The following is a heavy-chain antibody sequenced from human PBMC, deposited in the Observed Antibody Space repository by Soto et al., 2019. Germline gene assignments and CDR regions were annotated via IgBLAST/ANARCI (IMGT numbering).Heavy chain of an antibody. CDR3: AKGAYCSSTSCYSSGWFDP. CDR1: GFTFSSYA. D-gene: IGHD2-2*01. Sequence: EVQLLESGGGLVQPGGSLRLSCAASGFTFSSYAMSWVRQAPGKGLEWVSAISGSGGSTYYADSVKGRFTISRDNSKNTLYLQMNSLRAEDTAVYYCAKGAYCSSTSCYSSGWFDPWGQGTLVTVPS. V-gene: IGHV3-23*01. J-gene: IGHJ5*02. CDR2: ISGSGGST.